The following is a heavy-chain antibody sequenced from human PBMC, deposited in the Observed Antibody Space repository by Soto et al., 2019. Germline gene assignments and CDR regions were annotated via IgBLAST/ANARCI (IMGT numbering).Heavy chain of an antibody. D-gene: IGHD6-19*01. V-gene: IGHV4-59*01. CDR2: IYYSGST. J-gene: IGHJ6*03. CDR1: AGTISSYY. CDR3: STHSVAGTETRYYYYYMDV. Sequence: PETLSLTCPVSAGTISSYYWSWIRQPPGKGLEWIGYIYYSGSTNYNPSLKSRVTISVDTSKNQFSLKRSSVTAADTAVYYCSTHSVAGTETRYYYYYMDVWGKGNTVTVSS.